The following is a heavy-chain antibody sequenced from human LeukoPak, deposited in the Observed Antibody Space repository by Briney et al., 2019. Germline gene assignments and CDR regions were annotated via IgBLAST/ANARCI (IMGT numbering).Heavy chain of an antibody. CDR2: ITPNSSGT. CDR3: ARGSDDFWSGYSPSY. V-gene: IGHV1-2*02. D-gene: IGHD3-3*01. J-gene: IGHJ4*02. CDR1: GYTFTGSY. Sequence: GASVKVSCKASGYTFTGSYMHCVRQAPGQGLEWMGCITPNSSGTNYAQKFQGRVTMPRDTSSSTAYMELSMLRSDDTAVYYCARGSDDFWSGYSPSYWGQGTLVTVSS.